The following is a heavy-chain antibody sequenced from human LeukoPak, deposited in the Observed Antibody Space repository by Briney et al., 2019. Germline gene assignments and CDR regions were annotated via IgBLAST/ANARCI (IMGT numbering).Heavy chain of an antibody. CDR2: INPNSGGT. V-gene: IGHV1-2*02. Sequence: ASVKVSCKASGYTFTGYYMHWVRQAPGQGLEWMGWINPNSGGTNYAQKFQGRVTMTRDTSISTAYMELSRLRSDDTAVYYCARNWNNRGEWFDPWGQGTLVTVSS. D-gene: IGHD1/OR15-1a*01. CDR3: ARNWNNRGEWFDP. J-gene: IGHJ5*02. CDR1: GYTFTGYY.